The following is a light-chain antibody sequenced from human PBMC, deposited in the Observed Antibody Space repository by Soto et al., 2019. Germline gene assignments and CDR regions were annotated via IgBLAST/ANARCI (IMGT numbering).Light chain of an antibody. CDR2: GAS. Sequence: EIVMTQSPATLSVSPRERATLSCRASQSVSSNLAWYQQKPGQAPRILIYGASTMATGIPARFSGSGSRTEVTFTTTSPQSEAFAVYYCKQYKNWPTVAWMFGQGTKMEIK. V-gene: IGKV3-15*01. J-gene: IGKJ1*01. CDR1: QSVSSN. CDR3: KQYKNWPTVAWM.